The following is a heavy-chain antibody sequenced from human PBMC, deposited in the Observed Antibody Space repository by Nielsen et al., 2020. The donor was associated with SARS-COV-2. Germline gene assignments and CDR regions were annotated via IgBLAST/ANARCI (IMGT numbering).Heavy chain of an antibody. D-gene: IGHD5-24*01. Sequence: LSLTCAASGFTFDDYAMHWVRQAPGKGLEWVSGISWNSGSIGYADSVKGRFTISRDNAKNSLYLQMNSLRAEDTALYYCAKAPPPMDYGMDVWGQGTTVTVSS. CDR1: GFTFDDYA. CDR3: AKAPPPMDYGMDV. J-gene: IGHJ6*02. V-gene: IGHV3-9*01. CDR2: ISWNSGSI.